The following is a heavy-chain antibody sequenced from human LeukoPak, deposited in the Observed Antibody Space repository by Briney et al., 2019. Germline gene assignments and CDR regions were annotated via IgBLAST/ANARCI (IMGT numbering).Heavy chain of an antibody. CDR3: AREDDYGDYTPGRDI. CDR2: ISSSSSYI. D-gene: IGHD4-17*01. CDR1: GFTFSSYS. Sequence: GGSLRLSCAASGFTFSSYSMNWVRQAPGKGLEWVSSISSSSSYIYYADSVKGRFTISRDNSKNTLYLQMNSLRAEDTAVYYCAREDDYGDYTPGRDIWGQGTMVTVSS. J-gene: IGHJ3*02. V-gene: IGHV3-21*01.